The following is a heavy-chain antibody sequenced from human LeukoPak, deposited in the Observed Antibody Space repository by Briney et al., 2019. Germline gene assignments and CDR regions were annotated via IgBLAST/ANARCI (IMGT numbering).Heavy chain of an antibody. CDR1: GFTFSDYY. Sequence: GGSLRLSCAASGFTFSDYYMSWIRQAPGKGLEWVSYISSSGSTIYYADSVKGRFTISRDNAKNSLYLQMNSLRAEDTAVYYCASSRGTTPHYYGMDVWGQGTTVTVSS. D-gene: IGHD2-2*01. CDR2: ISSSGSTI. CDR3: ASSRGTTPHYYGMDV. V-gene: IGHV3-11*01. J-gene: IGHJ6*02.